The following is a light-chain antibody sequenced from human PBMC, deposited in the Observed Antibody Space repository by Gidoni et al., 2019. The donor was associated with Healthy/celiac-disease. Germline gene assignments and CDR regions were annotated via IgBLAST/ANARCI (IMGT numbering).Light chain of an antibody. V-gene: IGKV3-15*01. Sequence: DIVMTQSPATPSVSPGERATLSCTASQSVSSNLAWYQQKPGQAPRLLIYGASTRATGIPARFSCSGSGTEFTLTISSLQSEDFAVYYCQHYNNWPLWSFGQXTKVEIK. CDR3: QHYNNWPLWS. CDR2: GAS. J-gene: IGKJ1*01. CDR1: QSVSSN.